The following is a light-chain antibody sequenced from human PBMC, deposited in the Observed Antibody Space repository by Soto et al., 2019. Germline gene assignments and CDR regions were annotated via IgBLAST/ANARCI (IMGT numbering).Light chain of an antibody. CDR2: EVS. CDR1: SNDVGGYNY. V-gene: IGLV2-14*01. J-gene: IGLJ1*01. Sequence: QSALTQPASVSGSPGQSITISCTGTSNDVGGYNYVSWYQQHPGKAPKLMIYEVSNRPSGVSNRFSGSKSGNTASLTISGLQAEDEAEYYCSSYTTSSTLFGTGTKVTV. CDR3: SSYTTSSTL.